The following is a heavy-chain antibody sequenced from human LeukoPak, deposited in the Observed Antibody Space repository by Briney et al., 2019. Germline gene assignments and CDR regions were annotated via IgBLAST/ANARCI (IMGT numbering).Heavy chain of an antibody. CDR3: AREGATDYYFDP. V-gene: IGHV1-18*01. D-gene: IGHD4-4*01. CDR1: GYSLSSNG. J-gene: IGHJ4*02. Sequence: ASVKVSCKASGYSLSSNGISWARQAPGQGLEWMGWISDYSGNTKYAQNFQDRVTLTTDRSTNTAYMELRSLRSDDTAVYYRAREGATDYYFDPRGQGTLVTVSS. CDR2: ISDYSGNT.